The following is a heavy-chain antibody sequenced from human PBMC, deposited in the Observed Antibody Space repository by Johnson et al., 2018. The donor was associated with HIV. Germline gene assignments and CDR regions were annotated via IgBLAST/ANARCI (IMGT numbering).Heavy chain of an antibody. V-gene: IGHV3-66*01. Sequence: VQLVESGGGLVQPGGSLRLSCAASGFTVSSNYMSWVRQAPGKGLEWVSVIYSGGSTGYADSVKGRFTISRDNAKNSLYLQMNSLRADDTALYYCARDQAAAGGEAFDIWGQGTMVTVSS. CDR1: GFTVSSNY. CDR2: IYSGGST. CDR3: ARDQAAAGGEAFDI. J-gene: IGHJ3*02. D-gene: IGHD6-13*01.